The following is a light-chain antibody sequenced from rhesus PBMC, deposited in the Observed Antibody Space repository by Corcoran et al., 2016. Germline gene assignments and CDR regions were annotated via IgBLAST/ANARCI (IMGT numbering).Light chain of an antibody. CDR3: LQFDRSPYS. CDR2: KAF. CDR1: QDISNW. J-gene: IGKJ2*01. Sequence: DIQMTQYPSSLSESVGETVTITCRASQDISNWLDWDKKKPREAPKLMIYKAFSLQSGVPSRFSGSGSGTDFTLTINHLQPEDLATYYCLQFDRSPYSFGQGTKVEMK. V-gene: IGKV1-22*01.